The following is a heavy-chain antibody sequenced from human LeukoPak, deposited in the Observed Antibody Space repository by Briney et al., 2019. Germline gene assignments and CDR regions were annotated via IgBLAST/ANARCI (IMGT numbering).Heavy chain of an antibody. CDR2: ISSSGSTI. CDR1: GFTFSSYE. J-gene: IGHJ6*03. Sequence: PGGSLRLSCAASGFTFSSYEMNWVRQAPGKGLEWVSYISSSGSTIYYADSVKGRFTISRDNAKNSLYLQMNRLRAEDTAVYYCAKLIYHDRMAYMDVWGKGTTVTISS. V-gene: IGHV3-48*03. D-gene: IGHD3-22*01. CDR3: AKLIYHDRMAYMDV.